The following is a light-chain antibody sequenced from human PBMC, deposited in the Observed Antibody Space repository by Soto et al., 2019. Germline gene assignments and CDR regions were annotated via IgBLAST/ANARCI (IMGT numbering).Light chain of an antibody. CDR1: SSNIGAGYD. J-gene: IGLJ3*02. CDR2: GNI. V-gene: IGLV1-40*01. Sequence: QSVLTQPPSVSGAPGQRVTISCTGGSSNIGAGYDVHWYQQLPGTAPKLLIYGNIIRPAGVPDRFSGSRSVTSASLAITGLQAEYEADYYCQSYVSSLSGSGWVFGGGTKLTVL. CDR3: QSYVSSLSGSGWV.